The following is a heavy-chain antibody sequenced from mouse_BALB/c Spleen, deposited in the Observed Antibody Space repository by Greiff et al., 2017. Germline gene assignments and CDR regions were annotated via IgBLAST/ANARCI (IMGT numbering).Heavy chain of an antibody. Sequence: VQLQQPGAELVKPGAPVKLSCKASGYTFTSYWMNWVKQRPGRGLEWIGRIDPSDSETHYNQKFKDKATLTVDKSSSTAYIQLSSLTSEDSAVYYCARAYYGYGFAYWGQGTLVTVSA. V-gene: IGHV1-69*02. CDR2: IDPSDSET. CDR1: GYTFTSYW. CDR3: ARAYYGYGFAY. J-gene: IGHJ3*01. D-gene: IGHD1-2*01.